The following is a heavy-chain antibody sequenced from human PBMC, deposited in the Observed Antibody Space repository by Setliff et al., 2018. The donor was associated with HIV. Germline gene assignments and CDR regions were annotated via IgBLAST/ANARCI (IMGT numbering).Heavy chain of an antibody. D-gene: IGHD6-13*01. J-gene: IGHJ6*02. CDR3: ARDCRVGWVFTYGMDV. CDR1: GFTFSSYA. V-gene: IGHV3-23*01. CDR2: ISGSGGST. Sequence: GSLRLSCAASGFTFSSYAMSWVRQAPGKGLEWVSAISGSGGSTYYADSVKGRFTISRDNSKNTLFLRMNSLRPEDTAVYYCARDCRVGWVFTYGMDVWGQGTLVTVSS.